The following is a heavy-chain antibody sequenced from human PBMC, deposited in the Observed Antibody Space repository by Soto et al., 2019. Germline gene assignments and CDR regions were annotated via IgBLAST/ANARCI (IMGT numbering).Heavy chain of an antibody. CDR1: GFTFSSYG. J-gene: IGHJ4*02. D-gene: IGHD6-6*01. CDR3: AKDQYSSSSSFDY. Sequence: PGGSLRLSCAASGFTFSSYGMHWVRQAPGKGLEWVAVISYDGSNKYYADSVKGRFTISRDNSKNTLYPQMNSLRAEDTAVYYCAKDQYSSSSSFDYWGQGTLVTVSS. V-gene: IGHV3-30*18. CDR2: ISYDGSNK.